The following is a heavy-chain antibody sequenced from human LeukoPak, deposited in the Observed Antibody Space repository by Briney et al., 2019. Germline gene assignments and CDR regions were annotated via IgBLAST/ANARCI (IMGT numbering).Heavy chain of an antibody. D-gene: IGHD3/OR15-3a*01. CDR3: ARDLTGLFDS. CDR1: GFTFSTSW. V-gene: IGHV3-74*01. J-gene: IGHJ4*02. Sequence: PGWSLRLSCAASGFTFSTSWMHWVRQAPGKGLVWVSRTNTDGTTTTYADSVKDRFIISRDNAKNTLFLQMNSLRVEDTAVYYCARDLTGLFDSWGRGTLVSVSS. CDR2: TNTDGTTT.